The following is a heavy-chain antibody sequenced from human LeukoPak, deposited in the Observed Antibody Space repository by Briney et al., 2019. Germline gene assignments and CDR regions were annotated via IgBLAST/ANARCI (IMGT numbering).Heavy chain of an antibody. Sequence: ASVKVSCKTSGYNFTDFGISWVRQAPGQGLEWMGWINVYNGNTNYAQKLQGRVTMTTDTSTSTAYMEATSLRSDDTAIYFCARSGDYGRTLAAFDIWGQGTMVTVSS. CDR2: INVYNGNT. J-gene: IGHJ3*02. D-gene: IGHD4-17*01. CDR3: ARSGDYGRTLAAFDI. V-gene: IGHV1-18*01. CDR1: GYNFTDFG.